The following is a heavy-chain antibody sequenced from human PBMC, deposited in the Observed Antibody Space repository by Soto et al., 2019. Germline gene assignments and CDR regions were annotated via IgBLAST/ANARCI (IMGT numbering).Heavy chain of an antibody. Sequence: PSETLSLTCTVSGGSISSYYWSWIRQPPGKGLEWIGYIYYSGSTNYNPSLKSRVTISVDTSKNLFSLKLSSVTAADTAVYYCARGWGLVFDYWGQGTLVTVSS. CDR1: GGSISSYY. V-gene: IGHV4-59*01. CDR3: ARGWGLVFDY. J-gene: IGHJ4*02. D-gene: IGHD2-21*02. CDR2: IYYSGST.